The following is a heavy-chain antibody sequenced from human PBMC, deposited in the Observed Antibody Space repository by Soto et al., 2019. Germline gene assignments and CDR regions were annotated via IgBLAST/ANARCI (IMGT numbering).Heavy chain of an antibody. J-gene: IGHJ5*02. D-gene: IGHD6-6*01. Sequence: ASVKVSCKASGFSFTGYYIHWLRQAPGQGLEWMGWINAHSGGTEYAQKFQGRVTLTRDTSIGTAYLTLTSLTSDDTALYYCAKDLTRQLAYWLDPWGQGTQVTV. V-gene: IGHV1-2*02. CDR1: GFSFTGYY. CDR2: INAHSGGT. CDR3: AKDLTRQLAYWLDP.